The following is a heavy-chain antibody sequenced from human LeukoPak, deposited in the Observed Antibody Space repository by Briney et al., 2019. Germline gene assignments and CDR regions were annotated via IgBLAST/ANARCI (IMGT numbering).Heavy chain of an antibody. J-gene: IGHJ3*02. CDR3: ATQIYDILTGYYNVDAFDI. CDR2: FDPEDGET. D-gene: IGHD3-9*01. CDR1: GYTLTELS. V-gene: IGHV1-24*01. Sequence: ASVKVSCKVSGYTLTELSMHWVRQAPGKGLEWMGGFDPEDGETIYAQKSQGRVTMTEDTSTDTAYMELSSLRSEDTAVYYCATQIYDILTGYYNVDAFDIWGQGTMVTVSS.